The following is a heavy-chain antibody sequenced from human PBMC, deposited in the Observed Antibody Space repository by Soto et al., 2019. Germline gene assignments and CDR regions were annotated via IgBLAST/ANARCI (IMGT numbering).Heavy chain of an antibody. D-gene: IGHD2-8*01. J-gene: IGHJ4*02. CDR2: IYWDGDE. Sequence: QITLKESGPTLVKPTQTLTLTCTFSGFSLTTDAVGVGWIRQPPGKALEWLALIYWDGDERYSPPLKTKLTSTKDTFRNQVFLKMTNVDPVDTATYYCVRRESHIILRPDARAFYFDYWGQGMLVTVSS. CDR1: GFSLTTDAVG. V-gene: IGHV2-5*02. CDR3: VRRESHIILRPDARAFYFDY.